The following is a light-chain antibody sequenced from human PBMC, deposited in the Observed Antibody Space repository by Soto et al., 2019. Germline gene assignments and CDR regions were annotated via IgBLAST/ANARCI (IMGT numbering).Light chain of an antibody. Sequence: EIVLKQSPGTLSLSPGERATLSCRASQSVSSSYLAWYQQKPGQAPRLLIYGASSRATGIPDRCSGSGSGTEFTLTISRLEPDDFAVYYCEQYGSSPPYTFGQGTKLEIK. CDR2: GAS. CDR3: EQYGSSPPYT. V-gene: IGKV3-20*01. CDR1: QSVSSSY. J-gene: IGKJ2*01.